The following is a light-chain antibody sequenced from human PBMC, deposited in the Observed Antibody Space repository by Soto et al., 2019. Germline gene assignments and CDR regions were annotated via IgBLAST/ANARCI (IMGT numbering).Light chain of an antibody. CDR1: SSNIGSNY. CDR2: RNN. Sequence: QSVLTQPPSASGTPGQRVTISCSGRSSNIGSNYVYWYQQLPGTAPKLLIYRNNQRPAGVPDRFSGSKSGTSASLAISGLRSEYEADYYCASWDDSLSGWVFSAWTKLTVL. CDR3: ASWDDSLSGWV. V-gene: IGLV1-47*01. J-gene: IGLJ3*02.